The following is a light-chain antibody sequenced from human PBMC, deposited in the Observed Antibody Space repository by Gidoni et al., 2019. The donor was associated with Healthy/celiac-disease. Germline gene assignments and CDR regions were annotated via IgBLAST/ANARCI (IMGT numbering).Light chain of an antibody. CDR1: QGISSY. J-gene: IGKJ1*01. CDR3: QQYYSYPWT. Sequence: IRMTHSPSSFSASTGDRGAITCRASQGISSYLAWYQQKPGKDPKRLIYAASTLQSGVPSRVSGRGSGTEFTLTISCLQSEDFATYYCQQYYSYPWTFGQGTKVEIK. CDR2: AAS. V-gene: IGKV1-8*01.